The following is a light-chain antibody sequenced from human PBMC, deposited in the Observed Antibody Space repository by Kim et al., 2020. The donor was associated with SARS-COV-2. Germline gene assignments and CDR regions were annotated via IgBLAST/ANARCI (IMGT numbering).Light chain of an antibody. CDR2: DAS. J-gene: IGKJ1*01. Sequence: LSPGERATLSCRASQSISTSLAWYQQKPGQAPRLLIFDASNRATGIPGRFSGSGSGTDFTLTISSLEPEDFAVYYCQQRSTWPPWTFGQGTKVDIK. V-gene: IGKV3-11*01. CDR1: QSISTS. CDR3: QQRSTWPPWT.